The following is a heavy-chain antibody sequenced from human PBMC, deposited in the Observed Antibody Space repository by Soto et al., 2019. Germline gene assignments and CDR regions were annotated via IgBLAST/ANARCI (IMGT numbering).Heavy chain of an antibody. CDR2: IYSSGST. V-gene: IGHV4-39*07. CDR1: GGSISSSSYY. J-gene: IGHJ4*02. Sequence: SETLSLTCTVSGGSISSSSYYWGWIRQPPGKGLEWIGSIYSSGSTYYNPSLKSRVTISVDTSKNQFSQKLSSVTAADTAVYYCARIKNWAHFDYWGQGTLVTVSS. D-gene: IGHD7-27*01. CDR3: ARIKNWAHFDY.